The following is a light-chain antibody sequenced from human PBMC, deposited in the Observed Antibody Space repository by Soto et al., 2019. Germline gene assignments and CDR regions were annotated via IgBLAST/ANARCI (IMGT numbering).Light chain of an antibody. CDR2: LNSDGSH. CDR3: CSYAGTGIYWV. CDR1: SGHSSYA. Sequence: QLVLTQSPSASASLGASVKLTCTLSSGHSSYAIAWHQQQPEKGPRYLMKLNSDGSHSKGDGIPDRFSGSSSGAERYLTISSLQSEDEADYYCCSYAGTGIYWVFGGGTKLTVL. V-gene: IGLV4-69*01. J-gene: IGLJ3*02.